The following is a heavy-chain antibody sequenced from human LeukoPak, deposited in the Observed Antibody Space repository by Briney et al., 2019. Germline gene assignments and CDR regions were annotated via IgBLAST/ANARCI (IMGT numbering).Heavy chain of an antibody. CDR1: GGSIRSSNSF. D-gene: IGHD6-25*01. Sequence: PSETLSLTCSVSGGSIRSSNSFWGWIHQPPGERLEWIATIYYNGNTYYNPSLQSRVTISVDTSTNQFSLKLNSVIAADTAVYYCARATAAPSSYFFDHWGQGTLVTVSS. J-gene: IGHJ4*02. CDR3: ARATAAPSSYFFDH. V-gene: IGHV4-39*07. CDR2: IYYNGNT.